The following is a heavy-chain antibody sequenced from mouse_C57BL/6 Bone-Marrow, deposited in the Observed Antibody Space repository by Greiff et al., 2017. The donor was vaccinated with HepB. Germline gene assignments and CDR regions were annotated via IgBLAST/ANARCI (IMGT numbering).Heavy chain of an antibody. J-gene: IGHJ3*01. CDR2: IYPRSGNT. Sequence: VQLQQSGAELARPGASVKLSCKASGYTFTSYGISWVKQRTVQGLEWIGEIYPRSGNTYYNEKFKGKATLTADKSSSTAYMELRSLTSEDSAVYFCARENGRGFAYWGQGTLVTVSA. D-gene: IGHD1-1*01. CDR1: GYTFTSYG. V-gene: IGHV1-81*01. CDR3: ARENGRGFAY.